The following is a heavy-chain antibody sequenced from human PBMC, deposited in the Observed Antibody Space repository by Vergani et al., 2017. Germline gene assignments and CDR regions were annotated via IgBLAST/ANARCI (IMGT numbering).Heavy chain of an antibody. CDR3: GRVADFYGLGSRLLDL. CDR2: MYHSGST. Sequence: QVQLQQSGPPLVKPSETLSLTCTVSGGSITNYYWTWIRQPPGKGLEWIGYMYHSGSTNYNPSLETRVTISGDTSKNQFSLKLNSVTAADTAVYYCGRVADFYGLGSRLLDLWGQGILVTVSS. J-gene: IGHJ5*02. CDR1: GGSITNYY. D-gene: IGHD3-10*01. V-gene: IGHV4-59*01.